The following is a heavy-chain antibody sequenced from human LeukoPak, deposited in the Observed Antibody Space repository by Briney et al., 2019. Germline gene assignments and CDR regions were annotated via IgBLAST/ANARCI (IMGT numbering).Heavy chain of an antibody. Sequence: ASVKVSCTASGYTFTSNYIHWVRQAPGQGLEWMGMIYPRDGSTSYAQKFQGRVTMTRNTSISTAYMELSSLRSEDTAVYYCARGGYGDLDYWGQGTLVTVSS. CDR1: GYTFTSNY. CDR2: IYPRDGST. V-gene: IGHV1-46*01. J-gene: IGHJ4*02. CDR3: ARGGYGDLDY. D-gene: IGHD4-17*01.